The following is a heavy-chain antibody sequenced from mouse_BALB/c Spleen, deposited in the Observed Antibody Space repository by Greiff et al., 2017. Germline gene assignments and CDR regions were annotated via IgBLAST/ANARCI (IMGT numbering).Heavy chain of an antibody. CDR3: ARDDGSDWYFDV. J-gene: IGHJ1*01. CDR2: IWAGGST. Sequence: VQRVESGPGLVAPSQCLSITCTVSGFSLTSYGVHWVRQPPGKGLEWLGVIWAGGSTNYNSALMSRLSISKDNSKSQVFLKMNSLQTDDTAMYYCARDDGSDWYFDVWGAGTTVTVSS. V-gene: IGHV2-9*02. D-gene: IGHD2-3*01. CDR1: GFSLTSYG.